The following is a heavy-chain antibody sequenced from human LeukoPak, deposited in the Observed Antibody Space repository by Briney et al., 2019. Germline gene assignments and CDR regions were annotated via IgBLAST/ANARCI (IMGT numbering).Heavy chain of an antibody. Sequence: GASVKVSCKASGYTFTSYDINWVRQATGQGLEWMGWMNPNSGNTGYAQKFQGRVTMTRNTSISTAYMELSSLRSEDTAVYYCARVKDYGDYTWFDHWGQGTLVTVSS. CDR2: MNPNSGNT. D-gene: IGHD4-17*01. CDR3: ARVKDYGDYTWFDH. J-gene: IGHJ5*02. V-gene: IGHV1-8*01. CDR1: GYTFTSYD.